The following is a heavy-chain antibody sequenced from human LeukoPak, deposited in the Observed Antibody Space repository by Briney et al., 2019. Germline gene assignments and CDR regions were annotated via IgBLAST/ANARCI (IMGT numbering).Heavy chain of an antibody. CDR1: GFTFSSYT. D-gene: IGHD3-3*01. CDR3: TTETPYITIFGVHSNY. CDR2: IKSKTDGGTT. Sequence: GGSLRLSCAASGFTFSSYTMSWVRQAPGKGLEWVGRIKSKTDGGTTDYAAPVKGRFTISRDDSKNTLYLQMNSLKTEDTAVYYCTTETPYITIFGVHSNYWGQGTLVTVSS. V-gene: IGHV3-15*01. J-gene: IGHJ4*02.